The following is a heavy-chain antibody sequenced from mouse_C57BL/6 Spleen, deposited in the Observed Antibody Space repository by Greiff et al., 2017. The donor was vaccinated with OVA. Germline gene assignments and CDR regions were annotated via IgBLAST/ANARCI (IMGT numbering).Heavy chain of an antibody. CDR2: IHPNSGST. D-gene: IGHD2-4*01. J-gene: IGHJ3*01. CDR1: GYTFTSYW. CDR3: ASRGDYDGKAWFAY. Sequence: QVQLQQSGAELVKPGASVKLSCKASGYTFTSYWMHWVKQRPGQGLEWIGMIHPNSGSTNYNEKFKSKATLTVDKSSSTAYMQLSSLTSEDSAVYYCASRGDYDGKAWFAYWGQGTLVTVSA. V-gene: IGHV1-64*01.